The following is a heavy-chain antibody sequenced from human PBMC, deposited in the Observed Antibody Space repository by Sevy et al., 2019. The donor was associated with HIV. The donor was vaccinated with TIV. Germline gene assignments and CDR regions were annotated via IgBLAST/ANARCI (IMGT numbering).Heavy chain of an antibody. V-gene: IGHV3-49*04. D-gene: IGHD3-10*01. J-gene: IGHJ5*02. Sequence: GGSLRLSCTGSGFNIADYYMTWVRQAPGKGLDWVGFIITKNHGGTPEYGASVKGRFTISRGDYKNPIYLQMHSLKTEDTGIYYCARHAREAWRGSGVYYNVTDGFDPWGQGTLVTVSS. CDR1: GFNIADYY. CDR2: IITKNHGGTP. CDR3: ARHAREAWRGSGVYYNVTDGFDP.